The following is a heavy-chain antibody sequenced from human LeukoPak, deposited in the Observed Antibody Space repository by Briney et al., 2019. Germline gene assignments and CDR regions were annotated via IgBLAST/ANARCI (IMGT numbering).Heavy chain of an antibody. D-gene: IGHD6-13*01. CDR1: GGSFSGYY. CDR3: ARDRGSIAAAGTDY. J-gene: IGHJ4*02. Sequence: SETLSLTCAVYGGSFSGYYWSWIRQPPGKGLEWIGEINHSGSTNYNPSLKSRVTISVDTSKSQFSLKLSSVTAADTAVYYCARDRGSIAAAGTDYWGQGTLVTVSS. V-gene: IGHV4-34*01. CDR2: INHSGST.